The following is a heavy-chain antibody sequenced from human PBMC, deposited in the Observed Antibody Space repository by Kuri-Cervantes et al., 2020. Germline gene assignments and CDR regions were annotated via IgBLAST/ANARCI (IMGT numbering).Heavy chain of an antibody. CDR3: ARANYIWGSYVD. V-gene: IGHV1-18*01. CDR1: GYTFTSYG. D-gene: IGHD3-16*01. CDR2: ISAYNGNT. Sequence: ASVKVSCKASGYTFTSYGISWVRQAPGQGLEWMGWISAYNGNTNYAQKLQGRVTMTRNTSISTAYMELSSLRSEDTAVYYCARANYIWGSYVDWGQGTLVTVSS. J-gene: IGHJ4*02.